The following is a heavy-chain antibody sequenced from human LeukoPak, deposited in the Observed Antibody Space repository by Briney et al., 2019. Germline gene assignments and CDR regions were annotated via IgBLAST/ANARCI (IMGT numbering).Heavy chain of an antibody. J-gene: IGHJ4*02. V-gene: IGHV5-51*01. Sequence: GEALQISFKGSGYRFTSYWIGWGRQMPGKGREWRGIIYTGESDNRFSPSFQGQVTISPAKSISTAYLQWSNLKASDTTMYYCARRHGTTEAFDYWGQGTLVTVSS. D-gene: IGHD1-7*01. CDR3: ARRHGTTEAFDY. CDR2: IYTGESDN. CDR1: GYRFTSYW.